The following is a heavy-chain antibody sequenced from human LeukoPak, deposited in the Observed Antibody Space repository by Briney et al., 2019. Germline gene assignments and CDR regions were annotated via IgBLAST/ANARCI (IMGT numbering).Heavy chain of an antibody. V-gene: IGHV1-2*02. Sequence: ASVKVSCKASGYTFTGYYMHWVRQAPGQGLEWMGWINPNSGGTNYAQKFQGRVTMTRDTSISTAYMELSRLRSDDTAVYYCARDQVGPLYYYDSRDDAFDIWGQGTMVTVSS. J-gene: IGHJ3*02. CDR3: ARDQVGPLYYYDSRDDAFDI. CDR1: GYTFTGYY. D-gene: IGHD3-22*01. CDR2: INPNSGGT.